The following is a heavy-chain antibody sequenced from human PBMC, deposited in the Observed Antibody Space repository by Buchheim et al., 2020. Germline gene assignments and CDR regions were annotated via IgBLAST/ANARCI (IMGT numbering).Heavy chain of an antibody. CDR1: GGSISSGGYY. D-gene: IGHD3-22*01. J-gene: IGHJ5*02. V-gene: IGHV4-31*03. CDR3: AGWGPVGMYYYDSSGTRNWFDP. CDR2: IYYSGST. Sequence: QVQLQESGPGLVKPSQTLSLTCTVSGGSISSGGYYWSWIRQHPGKGLEWIGYIYYSGSTYYNPSLKSRVTISVDTSKNQFSLKLSSVTAADTAVYYCAGWGPVGMYYYDSSGTRNWFDPWGQGTL.